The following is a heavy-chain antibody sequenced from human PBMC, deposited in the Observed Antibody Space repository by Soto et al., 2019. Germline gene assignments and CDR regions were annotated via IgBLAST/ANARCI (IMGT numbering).Heavy chain of an antibody. CDR3: ARDLEMATISGGMDV. CDR2: ISSSSSYI. V-gene: IGHV3-21*01. CDR1: GFTFSSYS. Sequence: EVQLVESGGGLVKPGGSLRLSCAASGFTFSSYSMNWVRQAPGKGLEWVSSISSSSSYIYYADSVKGRFTISRDNAKNSLYLQMNSLRAEDTAVYYCARDLEMATISGGMDVWGQGTTVTVSS. D-gene: IGHD5-12*01. J-gene: IGHJ6*02.